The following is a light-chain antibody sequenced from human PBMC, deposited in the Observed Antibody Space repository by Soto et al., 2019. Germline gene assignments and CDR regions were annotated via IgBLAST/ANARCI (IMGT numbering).Light chain of an antibody. Sequence: QSVLTQSSSASASLGSSVKLTCTLSSGHSSYIIAWHQQQPGKAPRYLMKLEGSGSYNKGSGVPDRFSGSSSGADRYLTISDRQFAAEADYYCETWDSNTRVFGGGTQLTVL. J-gene: IGLJ2*01. CDR1: SGHSSYI. CDR3: ETWDSNTRV. CDR2: LEGSGSY. V-gene: IGLV4-60*02.